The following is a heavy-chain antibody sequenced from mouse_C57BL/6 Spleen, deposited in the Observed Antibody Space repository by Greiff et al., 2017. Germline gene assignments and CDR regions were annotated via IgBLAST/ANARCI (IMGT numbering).Heavy chain of an antibody. CDR3: ARRTGTFYYAMDY. J-gene: IGHJ4*01. V-gene: IGHV1-61*01. CDR2: IYPSDSET. D-gene: IGHD4-1*01. CDR1: GYTFTSYW. Sequence: VQLQQPGAELVRPGSSVKLSCKASGYTFTSYWMDWVKQRPGQGLEWIGNIYPSDSETHYNQKFKDKATLTVDKSSSTAYMQLSSLTSEDSAVYYCARRTGTFYYAMDYWGQRTSVTVSS.